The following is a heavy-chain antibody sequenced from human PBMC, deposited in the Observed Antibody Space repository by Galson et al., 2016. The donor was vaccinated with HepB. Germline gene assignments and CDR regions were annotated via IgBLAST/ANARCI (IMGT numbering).Heavy chain of an antibody. CDR3: ARAQQWLIRGAFDL. Sequence: SLRLSCAASGFTFSNYNMNWVRQAPGKGLEWVSYISNSANSMYYVDSVKGRFTISRNNAKHSLYLQMNSLRDGDTAVYYCARAQQWLIRGAFDLWGQGTVVTVSS. D-gene: IGHD6-19*01. J-gene: IGHJ3*01. CDR1: GFTFSNYN. V-gene: IGHV3-48*02. CDR2: ISNSANSM.